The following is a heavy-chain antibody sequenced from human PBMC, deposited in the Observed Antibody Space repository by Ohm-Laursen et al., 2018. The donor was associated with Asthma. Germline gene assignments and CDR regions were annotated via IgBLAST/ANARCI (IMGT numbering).Heavy chain of an antibody. V-gene: IGHV4-4*02. CDR1: GGSISSSNW. J-gene: IGHJ2*01. Sequence: SDTLSLTCSVSGGSISSSNWWSWVRQPPGKGLEWIGEIYHSGSTNYNPSLKSRVTISVDKSKNQFSLKLSSVTAADTAVYYCARDGGGGYCGGDCYSDSWYFDLWGRGTLVTVSS. CDR3: ARDGGGGYCGGDCYSDSWYFDL. CDR2: IYHSGST. D-gene: IGHD2-21*02.